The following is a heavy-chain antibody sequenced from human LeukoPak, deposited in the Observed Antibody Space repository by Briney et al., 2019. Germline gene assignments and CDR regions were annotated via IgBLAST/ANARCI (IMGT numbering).Heavy chain of an antibody. CDR1: GFTFSSYW. J-gene: IGHJ4*02. V-gene: IGHV3-7*01. CDR2: IKEDGSEK. Sequence: GGSLRPSCAASGFTFSSYWMSWVRQAPGKGLEWVANIKEDGSEKYYADSVKGRFTISRDNAKNSLYLQMNSLRAEDTAVYYCAGYYYDSTTYRDYWGQGTLVTVSS. CDR3: AGYYYDSTTYRDY. D-gene: IGHD3-22*01.